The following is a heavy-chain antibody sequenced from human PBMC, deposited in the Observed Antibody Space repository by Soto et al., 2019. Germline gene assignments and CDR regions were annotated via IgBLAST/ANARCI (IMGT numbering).Heavy chain of an antibody. CDR1: GFTFSSYG. Sequence: QVQLVESGGGVVQPGRSLRLSCAASGFTFSSYGMHWVRQAPGKGLEWVAVISYDGSKKYYADSVRGRFTISRDNSKNTLYLRMNSLRPEYTAVYYCADEVGLDYWGQGTLVTVSS. CDR2: ISYDGSKK. V-gene: IGHV3-30*18. CDR3: ADEVGLDY. J-gene: IGHJ4*02. D-gene: IGHD2-15*01.